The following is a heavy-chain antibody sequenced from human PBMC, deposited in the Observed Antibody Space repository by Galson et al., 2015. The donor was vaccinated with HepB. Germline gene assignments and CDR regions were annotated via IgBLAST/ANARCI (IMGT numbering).Heavy chain of an antibody. Sequence: PALVKPTQTLTLTCSFSGFSLSTNGVGVGWIRQPPGKALEWLALIYWNEDKRYSPSLKNRLTITKDTSKNQVVITMTDMDPVDTATYYCAHRDSGWPLHYWGQGTLVTVSS. D-gene: IGHD6-19*01. CDR1: GFSLSTNGVG. J-gene: IGHJ4*02. V-gene: IGHV2-5*01. CDR2: IYWNEDK. CDR3: AHRDSGWPLHY.